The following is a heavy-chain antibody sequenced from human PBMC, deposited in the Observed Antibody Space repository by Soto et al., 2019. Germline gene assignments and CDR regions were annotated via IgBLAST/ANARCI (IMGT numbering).Heavy chain of an antibody. CDR2: IYWDDDK. CDR3: AHRVLRTVFGLVTTNAIYFDF. CDR1: GFSLTTSGVG. D-gene: IGHD3-3*01. J-gene: IGHJ4*02. V-gene: IGHV2-5*02. Sequence: QITLNASGPTVVRPTETLTLTCRFSGFSLTTSGVGVGWIRQSPGKAPEWLALIYWDDDKRYSASRKSRLTITKDTSKNQVVLTVSALDPTDTSTYYCAHRVLRTVFGLVTTNAIYFDFWGQGTPVAVSS.